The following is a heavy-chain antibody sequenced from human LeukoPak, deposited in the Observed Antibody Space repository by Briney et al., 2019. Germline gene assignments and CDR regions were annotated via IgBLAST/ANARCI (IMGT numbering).Heavy chain of an antibody. Sequence: TGGSLRLSCAASGFTFSNYGMHWVRQAPGKGLEWVTVISYDGSYKYYADSVKGRFTISRDNSKNTLYLQMNSLRAEDTAVCYCAKEKVVVVPAAILDYWGQGTLVTVSS. V-gene: IGHV3-30*18. CDR1: GFTFSNYG. J-gene: IGHJ4*02. CDR3: AKEKVVVVPAAILDY. D-gene: IGHD2-2*01. CDR2: ISYDGSYK.